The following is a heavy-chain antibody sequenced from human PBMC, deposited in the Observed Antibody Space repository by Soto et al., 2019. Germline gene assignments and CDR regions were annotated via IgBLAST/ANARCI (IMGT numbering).Heavy chain of an antibody. D-gene: IGHD6-6*01. CDR2: IYYSGST. CDR1: GGSISSGGYY. CDR3: ARAGHSSSSEGANWFDP. V-gene: IGHV4-31*03. Sequence: QVQLQESGPGLVKPSQTLSLTSTVSGGSISSGGYYWSWIRQHPGKGLEWIGYIYYSGSTYFNPSLKSRLTISVVTSKNQFSLQLSSVTAADTAVYYCARAGHSSSSEGANWFDPWGQGTLVTVSS. J-gene: IGHJ5*02.